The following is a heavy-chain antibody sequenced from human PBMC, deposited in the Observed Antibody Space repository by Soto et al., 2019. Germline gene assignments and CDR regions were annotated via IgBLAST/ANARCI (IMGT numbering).Heavy chain of an antibody. CDR1: GYSFTTYW. CDR3: ATVRRGFPGY. J-gene: IGHJ4*02. CDR2: VFPGDSES. V-gene: IGHV5-51*01. Sequence: PGESLKISCKTSGYSFTTYWIGWVRQMPGKGLEWMGMVFPGDSESRYSTAFQGQVTISADKSITTAYLQWSSLKASDTGMYYCATVRRGFPGYWGQGTLVTVSS. D-gene: IGHD5-12*01.